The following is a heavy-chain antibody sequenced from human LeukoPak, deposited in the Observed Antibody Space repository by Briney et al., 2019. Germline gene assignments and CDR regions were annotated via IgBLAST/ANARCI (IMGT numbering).Heavy chain of an antibody. Sequence: GASVKVSCKASGYTFTGYYMHWVRQAPGQGLEWMGWINPNSGGTHYAQKFQGRVNMTRDTSISTAYMELSRLRSDDTAVYYCARVFGRNAYSSSSFDYWGQGTLVTVSS. J-gene: IGHJ4*02. CDR1: GYTFTGYY. CDR3: ARVFGRNAYSSSSFDY. D-gene: IGHD6-6*01. V-gene: IGHV1-2*02. CDR2: INPNSGGT.